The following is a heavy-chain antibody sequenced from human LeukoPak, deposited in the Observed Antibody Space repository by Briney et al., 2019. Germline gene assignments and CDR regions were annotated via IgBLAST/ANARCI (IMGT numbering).Heavy chain of an antibody. D-gene: IGHD6-19*01. CDR3: ASTRSEQWLVSGYWFDH. V-gene: IGHV1-69*13. CDR1: GGTFSSYA. J-gene: IGHJ5*02. CDR2: IIPIFGTA. Sequence: SVKVSCKASGGTFSSYAISWVRQAPGQGLEWMGGIIPIFGTANYAQKFQGRVTITADESTSTAYMELSSLRSEDTAVYYCASTRSEQWLVSGYWFDHWGQGTLVTVSS.